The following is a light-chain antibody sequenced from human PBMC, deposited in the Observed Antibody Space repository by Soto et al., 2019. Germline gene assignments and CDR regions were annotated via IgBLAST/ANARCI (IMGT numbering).Light chain of an antibody. V-gene: IGKV1-39*01. J-gene: IGKJ1*01. CDR3: QQSFITPWT. CDR2: AAS. Sequence: DIQMNQSPATLSASDGDRVTITCRASQSISDYLNWYRQKPGKAPEVLIYAASSLQSGVPSRFSGTGSETDFTLTISNLQPEDSATYYCQQSFITPWTFGQGTKVDIK. CDR1: QSISDY.